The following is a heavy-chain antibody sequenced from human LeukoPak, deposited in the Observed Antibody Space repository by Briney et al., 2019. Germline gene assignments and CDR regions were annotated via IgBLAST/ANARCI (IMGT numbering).Heavy chain of an antibody. Sequence: SQTLSLTCAISGDSVSSNSAARNWLRQSPSRGLEWLGRAYYRSKWYNEYAVSVKSRITINPDTSKNHFTLQLNSVTPEDTAMYYCATEKTDTAMAHWGQGSQVTVSS. CDR1: GDSVSSNSAA. CDR3: ATEKTDTAMAH. V-gene: IGHV6-1*01. J-gene: IGHJ4*02. D-gene: IGHD5-18*01. CDR2: AYYRSKWYN.